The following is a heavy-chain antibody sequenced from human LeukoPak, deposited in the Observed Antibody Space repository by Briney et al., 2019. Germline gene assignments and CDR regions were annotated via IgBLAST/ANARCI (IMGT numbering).Heavy chain of an antibody. CDR3: AKPQDIVVVVAASFDY. CDR2: ISYDGSNK. CDR1: GFTFSSYG. Sequence: QPGGSLRLSCAASGFTFSSYGMHWARQAPGKGLEWVAVISYDGSNKYYADSVKGRFTISRDNSKNTLYLQMNSLRAEDTAVYYCAKPQDIVVVVAASFDYWGQGTLVTVSS. J-gene: IGHJ4*02. V-gene: IGHV3-30*18. D-gene: IGHD2-15*01.